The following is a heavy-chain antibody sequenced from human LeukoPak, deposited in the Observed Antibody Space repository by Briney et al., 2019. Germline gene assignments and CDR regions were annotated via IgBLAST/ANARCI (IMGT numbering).Heavy chain of an antibody. CDR1: EFAFSTYN. CDR3: ARVAAGYSVNYFDY. V-gene: IGHV3-48*02. J-gene: IGHJ4*02. D-gene: IGHD4-23*01. Sequence: SGGSLRLSSAASEFAFSTYNMNWVRQAPGKGLEWVSYISTGSSTTYYADSVKGRFTISRDNVENSLYLQMNSLRDEDTAVYYCARVAAGYSVNYFDYWGQGTLVTVSS. CDR2: ISTGSSTT.